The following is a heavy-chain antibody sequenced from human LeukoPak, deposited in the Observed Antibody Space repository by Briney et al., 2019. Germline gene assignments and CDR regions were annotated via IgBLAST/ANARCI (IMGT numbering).Heavy chain of an antibody. J-gene: IGHJ3*02. CDR2: IYFSGNT. CDR1: GGSIRGFY. CDR3: ARDTRDAFDI. Sequence: SETLSLTCTVSGGSIRGFYWNWIRQSPGKGLEWIGYIYFSGNTNYNPSLKSRVTISVDTSKNQFSLKVRSVTAADTAVYYCARDTRDAFDIWGQGTRIIVSS. V-gene: IGHV4-59*01.